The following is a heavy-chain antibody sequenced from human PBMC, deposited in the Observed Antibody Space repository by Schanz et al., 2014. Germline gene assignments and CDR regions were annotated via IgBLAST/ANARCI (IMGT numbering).Heavy chain of an antibody. D-gene: IGHD4-17*01. CDR2: VIPILGVT. CDR1: GGTFNSYT. J-gene: IGHJ5*02. V-gene: IGHV1-69*02. CDR3: ATLDYADSVS. Sequence: QVQLVQSGAEVKKPGSSMKVSCKASGGTFNSYTINWVRQAPGQGLEWMGRVIPILGVTHYAQKFQGRVPITADKSTTTAYMELNSLNSDDTAVYYCATLDYADSVSWGQGTLVTVSS.